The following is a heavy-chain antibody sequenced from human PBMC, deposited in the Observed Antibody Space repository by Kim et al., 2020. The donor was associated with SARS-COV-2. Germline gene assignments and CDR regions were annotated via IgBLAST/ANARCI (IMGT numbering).Heavy chain of an antibody. CDR3: ARSRTVVSYYYYYGMDV. V-gene: IGHV1-8*01. J-gene: IGHJ6*02. D-gene: IGHD2-2*01. CDR2: MSPNSGNT. CDR1: GYTFTTYD. Sequence: ASVKVSCKASGYTFTTYDINWVRQASGQGLEWMGWMSPNSGNTGYAQKFQGRVTMTRNTSISTAYMELSSLRSEDTAVYYCARSRTVVSYYYYYGMDVWGQGTTVTLSS.